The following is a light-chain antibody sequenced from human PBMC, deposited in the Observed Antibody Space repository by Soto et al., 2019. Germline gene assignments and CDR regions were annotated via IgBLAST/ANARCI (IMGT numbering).Light chain of an antibody. Sequence: PGRRATRCCRASRTVDGNYLAWYPQKPGQAPRLLIYTASTRETTIPARFVGTGAGTECTLAISSLQSEDFKIYYCPYYNDWIATFGEGTQVDI. CDR1: RTVDGN. CDR3: PYYNDWIAT. J-gene: IGKJ4*02. V-gene: IGKV3-15*01. CDR2: TAS.